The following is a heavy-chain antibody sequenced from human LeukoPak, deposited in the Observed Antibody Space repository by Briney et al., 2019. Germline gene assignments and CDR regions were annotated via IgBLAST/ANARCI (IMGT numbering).Heavy chain of an antibody. CDR1: GFTFDDYA. CDR3: AKDKGMVVRNYYLDY. Sequence: GGSLRLSCAASGFTFDDYAMHWVRQAPGKGLEWVSGISWNSGSIGYADSVKGRFTISRDNSKNTLYLQVNSLRAEDTAVYYCAKDKGMVVRNYYLDYWGQGTLVTVSS. CDR2: ISWNSGSI. V-gene: IGHV3-9*01. J-gene: IGHJ4*02. D-gene: IGHD1-26*01.